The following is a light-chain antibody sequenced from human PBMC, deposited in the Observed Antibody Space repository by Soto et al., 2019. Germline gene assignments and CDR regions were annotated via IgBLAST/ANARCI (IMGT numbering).Light chain of an antibody. CDR3: QKYSSAPFT. V-gene: IGKV1-27*01. CDR1: QGVSNY. J-gene: IGKJ3*01. Sequence: DIQMTQSPSSLSASVGDRVTITCRASQGVSNYLAWYQQKPGRVPKLLIYTASTLQSGVPSRFSGSGSWTEFTLPISNLPHEVVATYYRQKYSSAPFTFAPGTQVDIK. CDR2: TAS.